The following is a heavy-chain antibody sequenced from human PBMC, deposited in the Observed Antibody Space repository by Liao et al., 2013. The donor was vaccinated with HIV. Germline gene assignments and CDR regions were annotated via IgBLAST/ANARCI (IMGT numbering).Heavy chain of an antibody. CDR3: ARGKGWTREXMATHFDY. J-gene: IGHJ4*02. CDR2: IYYSGST. V-gene: IGHV4-59*01. D-gene: IGHD5-24*01. CDR1: GGSISSYY. Sequence: QVQLQESGPGLVKPSETLSLTCTVSGGSISSYYWTWIRQPPGKGLEWIGYIYYSGSTNYNPSLKSRVTISVDTSKNQFSLKLSSVTAADTAVYYCARGKGWTREXMATHFDYWGQGTLVTVSS.